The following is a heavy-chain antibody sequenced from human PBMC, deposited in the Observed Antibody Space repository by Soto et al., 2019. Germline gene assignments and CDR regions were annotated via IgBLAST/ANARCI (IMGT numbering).Heavy chain of an antibody. D-gene: IGHD1-26*01. CDR3: ATEGGNFNRFDY. Sequence: PGGSLRLSCTTSGFIFNNYGMHWVRQAPGKGLEWVAVIWHDGSKEYYADSVKGRFTISRDDSKNKLYLQMNSLRAEDTAVYYCATEGGNFNRFDYWGQGTLVTVSS. J-gene: IGHJ4*02. V-gene: IGHV3-33*01. CDR2: IWHDGSKE. CDR1: GFIFNNYG.